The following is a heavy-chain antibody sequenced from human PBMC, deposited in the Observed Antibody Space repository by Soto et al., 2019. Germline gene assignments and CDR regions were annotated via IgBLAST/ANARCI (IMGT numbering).Heavy chain of an antibody. CDR3: AGGNALDV. J-gene: IGHJ6*02. CDR1: RFTFSTYW. Sequence: GVTLRLPCAASRFTFSTYWMTWVRQTPGKGLEWVANIHQDGNEKYYMDSVKGRFNISRDNAKNSLYLQMTSLRAEDTAVYYCAGGNALDVWGQGTPVTVSS. V-gene: IGHV3-7*01. CDR2: IHQDGNEK.